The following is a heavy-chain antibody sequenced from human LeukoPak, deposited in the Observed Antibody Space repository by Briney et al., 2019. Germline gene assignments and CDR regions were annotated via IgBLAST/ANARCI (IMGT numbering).Heavy chain of an antibody. D-gene: IGHD2-2*01. CDR1: GGSFSGYY. CDR2: INHSGST. CDR3: ARVGYCSSTSCYCAFDI. Sequence: SETLSLTCAVYGGSFSGYYWSWIRQPPGKGLEWIGEINHSGSTNYNPSLKSRVTISVDTSKNQFSLKLSSVTAADTAGDYCARVGYCSSTSCYCAFDIWGQGTMVTVSS. J-gene: IGHJ3*02. V-gene: IGHV4-34*01.